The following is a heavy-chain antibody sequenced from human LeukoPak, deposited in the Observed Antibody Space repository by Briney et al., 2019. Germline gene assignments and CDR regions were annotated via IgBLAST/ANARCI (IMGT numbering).Heavy chain of an antibody. D-gene: IGHD6-19*01. V-gene: IGHV4-34*01. CDR3: ARGGPGYSSFY. Sequence: SETLSLTCAVYGGSFSGYYWTWIRQPPGKGLQWIGEINHGGSTNYNPSLKSRVTISVDTSKNQFSLKLSSVTAADTAVYYCARGGPGYSSFYWGQGTLVTVSS. CDR2: INHGGST. J-gene: IGHJ4*02. CDR1: GGSFSGYY.